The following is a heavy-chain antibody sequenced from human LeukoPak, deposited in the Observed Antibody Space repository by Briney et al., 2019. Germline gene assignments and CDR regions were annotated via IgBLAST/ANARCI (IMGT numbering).Heavy chain of an antibody. CDR3: ARLPLGVRRTLPGEADY. Sequence: ASVKVSCKASGYTFTSYATNWVRQAPGQGLEWMGWINTNTGNPTYAQGFTGRFVFSLDTSVSTAYLQISSLKAEDTAVYYCARLPLGVRRTLPGEADYWGQGTLVTVSS. CDR2: INTNTGNP. D-gene: IGHD3-16*01. J-gene: IGHJ4*02. CDR1: GYTFTSYA. V-gene: IGHV7-4-1*02.